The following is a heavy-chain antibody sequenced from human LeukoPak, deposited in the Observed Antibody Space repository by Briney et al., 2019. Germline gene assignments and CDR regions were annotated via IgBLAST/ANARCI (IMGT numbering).Heavy chain of an antibody. V-gene: IGHV3-48*01. CDR3: TSWNFGNWFDP. Sequence: GSLILSCAASGFTFSSYSMNWVRQAPGKGLEWVSYISSSSSTMYYADSVKSRFTISRDNAKNSLYLQMNSLRAEDTAVYYCTSWNFGNWFDPWGQGTLVTVSS. J-gene: IGHJ5*02. CDR2: ISSSSSTM. CDR1: GFTFSSYS. D-gene: IGHD3-10*01.